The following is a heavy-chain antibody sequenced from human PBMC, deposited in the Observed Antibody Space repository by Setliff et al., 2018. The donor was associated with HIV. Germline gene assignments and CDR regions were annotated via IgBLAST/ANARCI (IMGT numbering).Heavy chain of an antibody. D-gene: IGHD6-19*01. J-gene: IGHJ6*03. V-gene: IGHV5-51*01. CDR3: ASVAVPSTVYYYYHMDV. CDR1: GYSFTSFW. Sequence: GESLKISCKGSGYSFTSFWIGWVRQMPGKGLEWMGIIYPGDSDTRYSPSFQGQVTISADKSITTAYLQWSSLKASDTAMYFCASVAVPSTVYYYYHMDVWGKGTAGAVSS. CDR2: IYPGDSDT.